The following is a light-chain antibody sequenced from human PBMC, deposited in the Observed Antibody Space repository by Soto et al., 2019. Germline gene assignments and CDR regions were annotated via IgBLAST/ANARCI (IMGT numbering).Light chain of an antibody. CDR2: DAS. CDR3: QHCRNLPLT. Sequence: DIVLTQSPATMSSSLGERATLSCRASQSVNSYLAWYQQKPGQAPRFLIYDASNMATGIPARFRGSGSGTDFTLTISSLEPEDFAVYYCQHCRNLPLTFGGGTKVEIK. J-gene: IGKJ4*02. V-gene: IGKV3-11*01. CDR1: QSVNSY.